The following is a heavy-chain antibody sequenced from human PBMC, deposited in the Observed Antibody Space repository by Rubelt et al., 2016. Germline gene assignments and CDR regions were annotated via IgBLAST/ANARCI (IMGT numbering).Heavy chain of an antibody. D-gene: IGHD4-17*01. CDR2: INPSGAPA. V-gene: IGHV1-46*01. CDR3: ARGSTGDAFDI. J-gene: IGHJ3*02. Sequence: GLEWIGIINPSGAPATYAQKFQGRVSMTRDTSTTTVYMALSSLRSDDTAVYYCARGSTGDAFDILGQGTMVTVSS.